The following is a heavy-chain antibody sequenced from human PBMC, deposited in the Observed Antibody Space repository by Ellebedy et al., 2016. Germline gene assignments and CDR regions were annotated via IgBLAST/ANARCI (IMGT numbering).Heavy chain of an antibody. CDR3: ARDQTQSWNLPPLDY. Sequence: GGSLRLXXAASGFTFSSYSMNWVRQAPGKGLEWVSSISSSSSYIYYADSVKGRFTISRDNAKNSLYLQMNSLRAEDTAVYYCARDQTQSWNLPPLDYWGQGTLVTVSS. V-gene: IGHV3-21*01. J-gene: IGHJ4*02. D-gene: IGHD1-7*01. CDR1: GFTFSSYS. CDR2: ISSSSSYI.